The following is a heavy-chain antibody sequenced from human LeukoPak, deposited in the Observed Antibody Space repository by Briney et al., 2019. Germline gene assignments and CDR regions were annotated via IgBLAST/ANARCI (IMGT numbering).Heavy chain of an antibody. V-gene: IGHV3-30*04. CDR2: TSFDGSNE. J-gene: IGHJ4*02. D-gene: IGHD3-16*01. CDR3: ARDPVRWSYAGGTDY. Sequence: GRSLRLSCAASGFTFSSYAMHWVRQAPGKGLEWVAVTSFDGSNEYYADSVIGRFTISRDNFKNTLYLEVNSLTVEDTAVYYCARDPVRWSYAGGTDYWGQGTLVTVSS. CDR1: GFTFSSYA.